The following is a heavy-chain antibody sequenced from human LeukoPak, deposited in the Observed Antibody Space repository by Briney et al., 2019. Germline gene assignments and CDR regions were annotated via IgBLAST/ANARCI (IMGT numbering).Heavy chain of an antibody. CDR2: IYYSGST. V-gene: IGHV4-59*04. Sequence: HPSETLSLTCTVSGGSISSYYWSWIRQPPGKGLEWIGHIYYSGSTYYNPSLKSRVTISVDTSKNQFSLKLSSVTAADTAVYYCARHHLKWELLARPYYFDYWGQGTLVTVSS. CDR1: GGSISSYY. J-gene: IGHJ4*02. CDR3: ARHHLKWELLARPYYFDY. D-gene: IGHD1-26*01.